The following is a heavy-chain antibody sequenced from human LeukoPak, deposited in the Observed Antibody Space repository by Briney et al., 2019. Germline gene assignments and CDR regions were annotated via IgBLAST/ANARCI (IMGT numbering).Heavy chain of an antibody. V-gene: IGHV3-7*01. J-gene: IGHJ5*02. Sequence: GGSLRLSCAASGFTFSSYWMSWVRQAPGKGREWVANINQDGSEKYYVDSVKGRFTISRDNAKNSLYLQMNSLRAEDTAVYYCAREGCSGGSCYHNWFDPWGQGTLVTVSS. CDR2: INQDGSEK. CDR3: AREGCSGGSCYHNWFDP. CDR1: GFTFSSYW. D-gene: IGHD2-15*01.